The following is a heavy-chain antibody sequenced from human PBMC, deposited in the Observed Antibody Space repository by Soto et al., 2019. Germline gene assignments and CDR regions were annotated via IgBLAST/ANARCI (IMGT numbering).Heavy chain of an antibody. V-gene: IGHV3-7*01. CDR1: GFXXXAHW. Sequence: GSLSLSCVAAGFXXXAHWMCLVRPAPGTGLEWVGNIKKDGVEKNYVHAVKGRFTISRDKADNSLFLKINSLRADDTAGYSRARWQGRADYWGRGTLVTVSS. J-gene: IGHJ4*02. CDR2: IKKDGVEK. CDR3: ARWQGRADY.